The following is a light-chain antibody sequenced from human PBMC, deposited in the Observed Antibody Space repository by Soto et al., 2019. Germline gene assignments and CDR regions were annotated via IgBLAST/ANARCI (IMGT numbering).Light chain of an antibody. V-gene: IGKV3-20*01. CDR2: GAS. J-gene: IGKJ4*01. CDR3: QHYGSLVLT. CDR1: QSVSSTY. Sequence: EIVLTQSPGTLSLSPGERATLSCRASQSVSSTYLAWYQQKPGQAPRLLIYGASSRATGIRDRFSGSGSGTGFPLTISRLEPEDFAVYYCQHYGSLVLTFGGGTKVEIK.